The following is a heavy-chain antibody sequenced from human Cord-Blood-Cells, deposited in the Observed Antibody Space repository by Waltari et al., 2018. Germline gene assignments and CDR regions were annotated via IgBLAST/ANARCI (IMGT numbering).Heavy chain of an antibody. D-gene: IGHD6-13*01. Sequence: QVQLVESGGGVVQPGRSLRLSCAASGFTFSSYGMHWVGQAPGKGLEWVAVIWYDGSNKYYADSVKGRFTISRDNSKNTLYLQMNSLRAEDTAVYYCARDVGSSSWLYYFDYWGQGTLVTVSS. CDR3: ARDVGSSSWLYYFDY. CDR1: GFTFSSYG. J-gene: IGHJ4*02. V-gene: IGHV3-33*01. CDR2: IWYDGSNK.